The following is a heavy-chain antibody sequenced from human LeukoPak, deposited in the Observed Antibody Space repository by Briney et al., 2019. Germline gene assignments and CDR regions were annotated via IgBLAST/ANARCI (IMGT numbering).Heavy chain of an antibody. V-gene: IGHV4-59*01. J-gene: IGHJ4*02. CDR2: IYYSGST. Sequence: SETLSLTCTVSGGSISSYYWSWIRQPPGKGLEWIGYIYYSGSTNYNPSLKSRVTISVDTSKNQFSLKLSSVTAADTAVYYCARAGTYYYGSGSYFYYFDYWGQGTLVTVSS. CDR1: GGSISSYY. D-gene: IGHD3-10*01. CDR3: ARAGTYYYGSGSYFYYFDY.